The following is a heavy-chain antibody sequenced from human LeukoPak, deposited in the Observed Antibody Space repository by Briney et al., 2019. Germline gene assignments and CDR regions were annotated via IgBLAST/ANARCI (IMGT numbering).Heavy chain of an antibody. D-gene: IGHD2-15*01. Sequence: SVKVSCKASGGTFSSYTISWVRQAPGQELEWMGRIIPILGIANYAQKFQGRVTITADKSTSTAYMELSSLRSEDTAVYYCARDANCSGGSCYDRWFDPWGQGTLVTVSS. J-gene: IGHJ5*02. V-gene: IGHV1-69*04. CDR2: IIPILGIA. CDR3: ARDANCSGGSCYDRWFDP. CDR1: GGTFSSYT.